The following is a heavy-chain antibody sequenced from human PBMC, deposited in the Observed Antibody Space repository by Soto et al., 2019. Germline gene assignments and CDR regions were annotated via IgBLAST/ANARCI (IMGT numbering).Heavy chain of an antibody. CDR1: GFTFTTTA. Sequence: GGSLRLSCAAAGFTFTTTAMCWVRQAPGKGPEWVSLITGSGGGTYYADCVQGRFIISRDNSKNTVSLQMNSLRDEDTALYYCAKVTAVYHDAFDFWGQGTMVTVSS. D-gene: IGHD2-2*01. CDR3: AKVTAVYHDAFDF. CDR2: ITGSGGGT. J-gene: IGHJ3*01. V-gene: IGHV3-23*01.